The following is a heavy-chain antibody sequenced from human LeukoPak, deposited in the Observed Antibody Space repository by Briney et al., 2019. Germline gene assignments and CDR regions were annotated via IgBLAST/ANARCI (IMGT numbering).Heavy chain of an antibody. CDR3: ANIFGGNSHRSDY. CDR1: GFTFSSAW. J-gene: IGHJ4*02. CDR2: IKTKTDGGTT. V-gene: IGHV3-15*01. D-gene: IGHD4-23*01. Sequence: PGGSLRLSCAASGFTFSSAWMSWVRQAPGQGLEWLGRIKTKTDGGTTDYAAPVKGRFTISRDDSKDTLYLQMNSLKSDDTAVYYCANIFGGNSHRSDYWGQGTLVPVSS.